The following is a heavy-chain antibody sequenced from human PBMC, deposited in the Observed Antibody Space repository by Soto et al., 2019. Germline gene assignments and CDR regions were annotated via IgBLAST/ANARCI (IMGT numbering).Heavy chain of an antibody. Sequence: SETLSLTCAVYGGSFSGYYWSWIRQPPGKGLEWIGYIYYSGSTNYNPSLKSRVTISVDTSKNQFSLKLSSVTAADTAVYYCARDNNPFTVTTFAPSHYYGMDVWGQGTTVTVSS. V-gene: IGHV4-59*01. CDR3: ARDNNPFTVTTFAPSHYYGMDV. CDR2: IYYSGST. J-gene: IGHJ6*02. D-gene: IGHD4-17*01. CDR1: GGSFSGYY.